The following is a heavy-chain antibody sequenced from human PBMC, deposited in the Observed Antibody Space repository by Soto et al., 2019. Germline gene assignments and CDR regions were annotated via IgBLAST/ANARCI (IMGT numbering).Heavy chain of an antibody. D-gene: IGHD1-26*01. J-gene: IGHJ3*01. Sequence: QIQLMQSGGDVKTPGASLKVSCTTSRYTFTSHGIAWVRQAPGQGLEWMGWISTFNGKTDYAQKFQGRVTMTADTIASTVLMELRSLRSVDTGVYYCAILLTVGATFRVDAFDLWGAGTKVTVSS. V-gene: IGHV1-18*01. CDR1: RYTFTSHG. CDR2: ISTFNGKT. CDR3: AILLTVGATFRVDAFDL.